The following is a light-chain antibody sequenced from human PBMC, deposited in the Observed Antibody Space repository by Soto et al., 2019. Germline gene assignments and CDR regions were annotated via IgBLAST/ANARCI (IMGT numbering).Light chain of an antibody. J-gene: IGLJ2*01. CDR3: SSYTSSSTLV. CDR1: SSDVGGYNS. Sequence: QSALTQPASVSGSPGQSITISCTGTSSDVGGYNSVSWYQQHPGKAPKLIIYEVSNRPSGVSNRFSGSKSGNTASLTISGLQAEDEAAYYCSSYTSSSTLVFGGGTKLTVL. CDR2: EVS. V-gene: IGLV2-14*01.